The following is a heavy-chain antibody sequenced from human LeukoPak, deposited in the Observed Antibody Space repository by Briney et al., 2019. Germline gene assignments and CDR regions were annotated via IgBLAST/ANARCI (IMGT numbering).Heavy chain of an antibody. V-gene: IGHV4-4*07. CDR1: GGSIGSYY. Sequence: SETLSLTCTVSGGSIGSYYWSWIRQPAGKGLEWIGRIYTSGSTNYNPSLKSRVTMSVDTSKNRFSLNLSSVSAADTAVYYCARDAGDPFDYWGQGILVTVSS. D-gene: IGHD4-17*01. CDR2: IYTSGST. J-gene: IGHJ4*02. CDR3: ARDAGDPFDY.